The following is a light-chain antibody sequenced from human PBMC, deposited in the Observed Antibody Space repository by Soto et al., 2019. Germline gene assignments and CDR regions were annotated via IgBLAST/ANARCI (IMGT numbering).Light chain of an antibody. CDR3: QSYDGSLREGV. V-gene: IGLV1-40*01. J-gene: IGLJ3*02. CDR2: GNN. CDR1: SSNIGAGYD. Sequence: QSVLTQPPSVSGAPGQRVTISCTGSSSNIGAGYDVHWYQHLPGTAPKLLIFGNNNRPSGVPDRFSGSKSGASASLAITGLQAEDEADYYCQSYDGSLREGVFGGGTKLTVL.